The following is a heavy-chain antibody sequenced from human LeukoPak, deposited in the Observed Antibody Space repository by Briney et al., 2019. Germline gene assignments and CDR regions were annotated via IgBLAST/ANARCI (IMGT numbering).Heavy chain of an antibody. CDR2: ISYDGSNK. J-gene: IGHJ5*02. CDR3: AKPYGDYSNWFDP. Sequence: GRSLRLSCAASGFTFSSYAMHWVRQAPGKGLEWVAVISYDGSNKYYADSVKGRFTISRDNSKNTLYLQMNSLRAEDTAVYYCAKPYGDYSNWFDPWGQGTLVTVSS. D-gene: IGHD4-17*01. V-gene: IGHV3-30*04. CDR1: GFTFSSYA.